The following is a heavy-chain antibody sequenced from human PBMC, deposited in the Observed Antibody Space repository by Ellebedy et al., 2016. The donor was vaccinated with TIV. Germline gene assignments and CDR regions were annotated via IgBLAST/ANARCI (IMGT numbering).Heavy chain of an antibody. Sequence: GESLKISCAASGFTFVTYAVSWVRQAPGKGLEWVSAISGSGGSTYYADSVKGRFTISRDNSKNSLYLQMNSLRTEDTALYYCAKDRLLRGMDVWGQGTTVTVSS. J-gene: IGHJ6*02. V-gene: IGHV3-43*02. CDR2: ISGSGGST. CDR3: AKDRLLRGMDV. CDR1: GFTFVTYA.